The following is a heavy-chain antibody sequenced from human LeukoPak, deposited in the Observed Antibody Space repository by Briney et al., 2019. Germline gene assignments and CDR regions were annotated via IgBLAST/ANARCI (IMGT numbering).Heavy chain of an antibody. CDR2: INHSGST. J-gene: IGHJ4*02. Sequence: SETLSLTCAVYGGSFSGYYWSWIRQPPGKGLEWIGEINHSGSTNYNPSLKSRVTISVDTSKNQFSLKLSSVTAADTAVYYCARGPYVLRFLEWLRPFDYWGQGTLVTVSS. CDR1: GGSFSGYY. CDR3: ARGPYVLRFLEWLRPFDY. D-gene: IGHD3-3*01. V-gene: IGHV4-34*01.